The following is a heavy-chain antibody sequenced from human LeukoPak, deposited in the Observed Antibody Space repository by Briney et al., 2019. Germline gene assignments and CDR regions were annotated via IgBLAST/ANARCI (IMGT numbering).Heavy chain of an antibody. V-gene: IGHV1-69*04. D-gene: IGHD5-12*01. J-gene: IGHJ4*02. Sequence: SVKVSCKASGGTFSSYAISWVRQAPGQGLEWMGRIIPILGIANYAQKFQGRVTITADKSTSTAYMELSSLRSEDTAVYYCARDRRYSGYEEYDYGGQGTLVTVSS. CDR2: IIPILGIA. CDR1: GGTFSSYA. CDR3: ARDRRYSGYEEYDY.